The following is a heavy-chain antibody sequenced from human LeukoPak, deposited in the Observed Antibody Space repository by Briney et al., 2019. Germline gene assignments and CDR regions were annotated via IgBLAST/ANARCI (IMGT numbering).Heavy chain of an antibody. CDR2: ISYDGSNK. D-gene: IGHD3-22*01. J-gene: IGHJ4*02. CDR3: ARHYYDSSGYYYNYFDY. Sequence: GGSLRLSCAASGFTFSSYAMHWVRQAPGKGLEWVAAISYDGSNKYYADSVKGRFTISRDNSKNTLYLQMNSLRAEDTAVCYCARHYYDSSGYYYNYFDYWGQGTLVTVSS. V-gene: IGHV3-30*04. CDR1: GFTFSSYA.